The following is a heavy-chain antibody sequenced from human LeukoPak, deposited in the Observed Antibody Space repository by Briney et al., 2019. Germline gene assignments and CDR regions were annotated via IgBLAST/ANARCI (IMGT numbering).Heavy chain of an antibody. Sequence: SQTLSVTCAISGDSVSGNMPAWNWIRHSPSRCLGWLVWTYYRSKWGNDYAASMKSRITTSENTFKNLFSLNLNSMTPEDTAVYYCAREAPGFDPWGQGTLVTVSS. CDR1: GDSVSGNMPA. V-gene: IGHV6-1*01. J-gene: IGHJ5*02. CDR2: TYYRSKWGN. CDR3: AREAPGFDP.